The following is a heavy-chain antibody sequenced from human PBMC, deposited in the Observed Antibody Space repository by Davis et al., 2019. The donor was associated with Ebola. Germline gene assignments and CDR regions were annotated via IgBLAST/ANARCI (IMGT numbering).Heavy chain of an antibody. V-gene: IGHV7-4-1*02. CDR2: INTNTGNP. D-gene: IGHD2-2*01. CDR1: GYTFTSYA. CDR3: ARGARIVVVPSATRATLYYNDGMDV. Sequence: AASVKVSCKASGYTFTSYAVNWVRQAPGQGLEWMGWINTNTGNPTYAQGFTGRFVFSLDTSVSTAYLQLSSLKAEDTAVYYCARGARIVVVPSATRATLYYNDGMDVWGKGTTVTVSS. J-gene: IGHJ6*04.